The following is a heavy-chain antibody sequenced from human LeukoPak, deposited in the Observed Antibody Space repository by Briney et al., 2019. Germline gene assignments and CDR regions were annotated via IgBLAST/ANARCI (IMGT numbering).Heavy chain of an antibody. Sequence: ASVKVSRKVSGYTLIELSMHWVRQAPGKGLEWMGGFDPEDGETIYAQKFQGRVTMTEDTSTDTAYMELSSLRSEDTAVYYCATGGWGYCSGGSCYFSHRWFDPWGQGTLVTVSS. D-gene: IGHD2-15*01. CDR3: ATGGWGYCSGGSCYFSHRWFDP. J-gene: IGHJ5*02. V-gene: IGHV1-24*01. CDR1: GYTLIELS. CDR2: FDPEDGET.